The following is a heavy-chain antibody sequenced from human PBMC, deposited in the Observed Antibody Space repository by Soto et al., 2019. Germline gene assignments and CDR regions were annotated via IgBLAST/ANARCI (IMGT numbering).Heavy chain of an antibody. V-gene: IGHV3-21*01. D-gene: IGHD5-18*01. J-gene: IGHJ4*02. CDR1: GFTFSSYS. Sequence: EVQLVESGGGLVKPGGSLRLSCAASGFTFSSYSMNWVRQAPGKGLEWVSSISSSSSYIYYADSVKGQFTISRDNAKNSLSLQMNSLRAEDTDVYYCARAPAPYSYGYRQGEDYCGQGTLVTVSS. CDR2: ISSSSSYI. CDR3: ARAPAPYSYGYRQGEDY.